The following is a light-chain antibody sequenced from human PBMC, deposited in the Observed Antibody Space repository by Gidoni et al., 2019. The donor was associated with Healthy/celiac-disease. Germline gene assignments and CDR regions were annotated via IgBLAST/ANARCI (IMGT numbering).Light chain of an antibody. V-gene: IGKV3-11*01. Sequence: ELVLTQSPATLSLSPGETATLSCRASQSVRSYLACYQQKPGQAPELLIDDASNRATGIPARFSGSGSGTDFTLTISSLEPEDFAVYYCQQRSNWPPLYTFGQGTKLEIK. CDR3: QQRSNWPPLYT. J-gene: IGKJ2*01. CDR2: DAS. CDR1: QSVRSY.